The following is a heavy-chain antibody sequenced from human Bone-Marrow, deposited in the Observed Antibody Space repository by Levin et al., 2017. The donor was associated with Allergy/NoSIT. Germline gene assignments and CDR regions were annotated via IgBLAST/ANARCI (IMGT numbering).Heavy chain of an antibody. CDR3: TTDLGGYDSAGGMDV. V-gene: IGHV3-15*01. Sequence: LSLTCAASGFTFSNAWMSWVRQAPGKGLEWVGRIKSKTDGGTTDYAAPVKGRFTISRDDSKNTLYLQMNSLKTEDTAVYYCTTDLGGYDSAGGMDVWGQGTTVTVSS. D-gene: IGHD5-12*01. CDR2: IKSKTDGGTT. CDR1: GFTFSNAW. J-gene: IGHJ6*02.